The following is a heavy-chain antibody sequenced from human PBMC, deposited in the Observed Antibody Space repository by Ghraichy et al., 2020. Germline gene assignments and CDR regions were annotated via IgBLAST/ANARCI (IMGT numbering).Heavy chain of an antibody. Sequence: GALSLTCNVSGGSIASSNFYWSWIRQPPGKSLEWLGSIYYTGNSFYIPSLKSRLTLSLDRSKNQFSLNLASLTASDTAVYYCARQRLRVAIAATDAFDVWGQGTMVTVSS. CDR3: ARQRLRVAIAATDAFDV. V-gene: IGHV4-39*01. CDR1: GGSIASSNFY. CDR2: IYYTGNS. D-gene: IGHD6-19*01. J-gene: IGHJ3*01.